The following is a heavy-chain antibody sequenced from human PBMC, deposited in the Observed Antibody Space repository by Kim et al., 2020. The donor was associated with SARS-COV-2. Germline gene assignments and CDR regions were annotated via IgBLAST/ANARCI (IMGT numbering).Heavy chain of an antibody. CDR3: ARDLDGSIAPGDGMDV. D-gene: IGHD2-15*01. CDR2: IYYSGST. Sequence: SETLSLTCTVSGGSISSYYWSWIRQPPGKGLEWIGYIYYSGSTNYNPSLKSRVTISVDTSKNQFSLKLSSVTAADTAVYYCARDLDGSIAPGDGMDVWGQGTTVTVSS. J-gene: IGHJ6*02. CDR1: GGSISSYY. V-gene: IGHV4-59*01.